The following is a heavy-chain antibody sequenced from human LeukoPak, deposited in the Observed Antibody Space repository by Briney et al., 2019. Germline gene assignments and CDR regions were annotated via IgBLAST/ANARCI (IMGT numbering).Heavy chain of an antibody. V-gene: IGHV3-21*01. D-gene: IGHD2-8*01. CDR1: GFTFSSYS. Sequence: PGGFLRLSCAASGFTFSSYSMNWVRLAPGKGLEWVSFISSSSSYIYYADSVKGRFTISRDNAKNSLYLQMNSLRAEDTAVYCCARSDGVCLDYWGQGTLVTVSS. J-gene: IGHJ4*02. CDR2: ISSSSSYI. CDR3: ARSDGVCLDY.